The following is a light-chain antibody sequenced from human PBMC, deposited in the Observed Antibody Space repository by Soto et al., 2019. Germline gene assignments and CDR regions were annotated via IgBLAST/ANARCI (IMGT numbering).Light chain of an antibody. Sequence: EIVMTQSPAILSLSPGETATLSCRASQSVTTKLAWYQQRPGQTPRLIIYNASTRATAVPARFSGGGSVTEFSLTISSLQSDDFGVYYCHQYNTWPPRFTFGPGTKVDIK. CDR1: QSVTTK. V-gene: IGKV3-15*01. J-gene: IGKJ3*01. CDR3: HQYNTWPPRFT. CDR2: NAS.